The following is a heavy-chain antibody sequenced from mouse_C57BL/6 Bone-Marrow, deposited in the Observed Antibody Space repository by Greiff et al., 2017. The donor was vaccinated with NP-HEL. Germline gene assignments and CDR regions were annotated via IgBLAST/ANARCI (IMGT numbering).Heavy chain of an antibody. CDR2: IYPRDGST. Sequence: VKLMESGPELVKPGASVKLSCKASGYTFTSYDINWVKQRPGQGLEWIGWIYPRDGSTKYNEKFKGKATLTVDTSSSTAYMELHSLTSEDSAVYFCVRKAQATYYAMDYWGQGNSVTVSS. D-gene: IGHD3-2*02. CDR1: GYTFTSYD. J-gene: IGHJ4*01. CDR3: VRKAQATYYAMDY. V-gene: IGHV1-85*01.